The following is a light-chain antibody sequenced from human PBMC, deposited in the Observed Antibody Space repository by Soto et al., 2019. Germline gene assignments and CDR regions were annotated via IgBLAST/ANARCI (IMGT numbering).Light chain of an antibody. V-gene: IGKV3-20*01. CDR2: GAS. Sequence: DIVLTQSPGTLSLSPGERATLSCRASQSVTSNYLAWYQQKPGQAPRLLIFGASSRATGIPDKFSGSGSGTDFTLTISRLEPEDFAVYYCQRYGSPSWTFGQGTKVEVK. J-gene: IGKJ1*01. CDR1: QSVTSNY. CDR3: QRYGSPSWT.